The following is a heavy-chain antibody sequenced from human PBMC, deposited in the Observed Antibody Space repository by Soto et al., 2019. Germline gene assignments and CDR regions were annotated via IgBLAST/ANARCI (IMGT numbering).Heavy chain of an antibody. CDR1: GFTFSNAW. D-gene: IGHD3-3*01. CDR2: IKSKTDGGTT. Sequence: GGSLRLSCAASGFTFSNAWMNWVRQAPGKGLEWVGRIKSKTDGGTTDYAAPVKGRLNISRDDSKNTLYLQMNSLKTEDTAVYYCTTVEHSITIFGVVIHEYYYYGMDVWGQGTTVTVSS. V-gene: IGHV3-15*07. J-gene: IGHJ6*02. CDR3: TTVEHSITIFGVVIHEYYYYGMDV.